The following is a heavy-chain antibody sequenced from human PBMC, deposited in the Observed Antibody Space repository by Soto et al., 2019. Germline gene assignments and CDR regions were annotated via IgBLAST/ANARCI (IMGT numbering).Heavy chain of an antibody. CDR2: IYYSGST. CDR1: GGSISSSSYY. J-gene: IGHJ4*02. D-gene: IGHD2-15*01. Sequence: QLQLQESGPGLVKPSETLSLTCTVSGGSISSSSYYWGWIRQPPGKGLEWIGSIYYSGSTYYNPSPTRRVTISVDTSKNQLSLTLSSVTAADTAVYYCASHTPAISISDHWGQGTLVTVSS. V-gene: IGHV4-39*01. CDR3: ASHTPAISISDH.